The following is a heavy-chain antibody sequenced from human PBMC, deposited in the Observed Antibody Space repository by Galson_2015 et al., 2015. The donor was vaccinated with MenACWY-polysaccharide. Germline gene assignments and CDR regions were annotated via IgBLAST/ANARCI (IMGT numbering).Heavy chain of an antibody. D-gene: IGHD2/OR15-2a*01. V-gene: IGHV3-23*01. CDR3: AKNSTRSYTCDYYGMAA. CDR1: GFTFSSYA. Sequence: SLRLSCAASGFTFSSYAMTWVRQAPGKGLEWVSSITDGAYSTYYAGSVKGRFTISRDNSKNTLYLQMNSLRAEDTAVYYCAKNSTRSYTCDYYGMAAWGQGTTVTVSS. CDR2: ITDGAYST. J-gene: IGHJ6*02.